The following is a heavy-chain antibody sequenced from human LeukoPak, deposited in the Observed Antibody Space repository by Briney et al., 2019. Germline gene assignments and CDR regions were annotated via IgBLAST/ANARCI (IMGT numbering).Heavy chain of an antibody. CDR1: GFIFSRRW. CDR3: ARDGGHSTDFDY. CDR2: IKQDGSER. V-gene: IGHV3-7*01. Sequence: GGSLRLSCEASGFIFSRRWMSWVRQAPGKGPEWVANIKQDGSERCYVGSVKGRFTISRDNAKNLLYLQMNSLRAEDTALYYCARDGGHSTDFDYWGQGTLVTVSS. J-gene: IGHJ4*02. D-gene: IGHD2/OR15-2a*01.